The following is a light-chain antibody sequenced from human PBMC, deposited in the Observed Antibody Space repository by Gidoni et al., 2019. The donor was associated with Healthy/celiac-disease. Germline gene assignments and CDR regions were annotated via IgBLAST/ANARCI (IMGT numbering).Light chain of an antibody. V-gene: IGKV3-11*01. Sequence: EMVLSQSPATLSSSPGERATLPCRPSQSVSSYLAWYQQKPGQAPRLLIYDASNRATGIPARFSGSGSGTDFTLTISSLEPEDFAVYYCQQRSNWPRTFXXXTKLEIK. CDR3: QQRSNWPRT. J-gene: IGKJ2*01. CDR2: DAS. CDR1: QSVSSY.